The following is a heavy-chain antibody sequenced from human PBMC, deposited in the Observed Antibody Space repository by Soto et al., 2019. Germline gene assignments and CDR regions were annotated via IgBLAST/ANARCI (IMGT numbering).Heavy chain of an antibody. CDR3: ARAHSSGWYQFDY. D-gene: IGHD6-19*01. Sequence: SETLSLTCTVSGGSVSSGSYYWSWIRQPPGKGLEWIGYIYYSGSTNYNPSLKSRVTISVDTPKNQFSLKLSSVTAADTAVYYCARAHSSGWYQFDYWGQGTLVTVS. V-gene: IGHV4-61*01. J-gene: IGHJ4*02. CDR1: GGSVSSGSYY. CDR2: IYYSGST.